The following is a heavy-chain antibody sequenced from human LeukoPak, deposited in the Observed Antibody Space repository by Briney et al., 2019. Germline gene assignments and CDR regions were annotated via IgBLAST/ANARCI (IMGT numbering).Heavy chain of an antibody. V-gene: IGHV3-30*02. CDR3: ANLHDYGDSNDAFDI. Sequence: GGSLRLSCAASGFTFSSYDMHWVRQAPGKGLEWVAFIRYDGSNKYYADSVKGRFTISRDNSKNTLYLQMNSLRAEDTAVYYCANLHDYGDSNDAFDIWGQGTMVTVSS. D-gene: IGHD4-17*01. J-gene: IGHJ3*02. CDR2: IRYDGSNK. CDR1: GFTFSSYD.